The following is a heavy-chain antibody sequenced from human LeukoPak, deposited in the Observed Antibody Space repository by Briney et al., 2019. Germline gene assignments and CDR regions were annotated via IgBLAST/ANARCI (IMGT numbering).Heavy chain of an antibody. D-gene: IGHD6-6*01. J-gene: IGHJ4*02. V-gene: IGHV3-66*01. CDR3: ARDPPAVAANTYG. CDR2: IYSGGST. Sequence: GGSLRLSCAASGVTVGNNYMNWVRQAPGKGLEWVSLIYSGGSTHYADSVKGRFTISRDNSKNTLYLQMNSLRVDDMAVYYCARDPPAVAANTYGWGQGTLVTVSS. CDR1: GVTVGNNY.